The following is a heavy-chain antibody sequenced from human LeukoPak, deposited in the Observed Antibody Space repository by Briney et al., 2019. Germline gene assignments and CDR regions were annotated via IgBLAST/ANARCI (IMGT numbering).Heavy chain of an antibody. V-gene: IGHV3-23*01. Sequence: PGGSLRLSCGASGFTFSAYAMIWVRQAPGKGLEWVSVISGTGGRTYYADSVKGRFTISRDNSKNTLYLQMNSLRAEDTAVYYCAKSGVLAAIGEYFDYWGQGTLVTVSS. CDR3: AKSGVLAAIGEYFDY. J-gene: IGHJ4*02. CDR2: ISGTGGRT. CDR1: GFTFSAYA. D-gene: IGHD2-15*01.